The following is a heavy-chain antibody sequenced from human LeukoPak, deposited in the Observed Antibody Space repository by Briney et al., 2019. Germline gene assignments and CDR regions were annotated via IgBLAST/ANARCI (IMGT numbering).Heavy chain of an antibody. J-gene: IGHJ4*02. V-gene: IGHV4-39*07. CDR3: ARVFGDYVEN. D-gene: IGHD4-17*01. CDR2: LHYSGST. CDR1: GVSISSSSYY. Sequence: PSETLSLTCTVSGVSISSSSYYWGWIRQPPGKGLEWIGSLHYSGSTYYNPSLKSRVTISVDTSKNQFSLKLSSVTAADTAVYYCARVFGDYVENWGQGTLVTVSS.